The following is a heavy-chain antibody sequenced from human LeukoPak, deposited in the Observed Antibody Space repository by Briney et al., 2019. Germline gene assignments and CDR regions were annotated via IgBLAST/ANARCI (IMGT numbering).Heavy chain of an antibody. CDR1: GFTFSSYA. CDR2: ISYDGSNK. CDR3: AKAGGEYYDIPGPPFDY. J-gene: IGHJ4*02. D-gene: IGHD3-9*01. Sequence: GGSLRLSCAASGFTFSSYAMHWVRQAPGKGLEWVAVISYDGSNKYYADSVKGRFTISRDNSKNTLYLQMNSLRAEDTAVYYCAKAGGEYYDIPGPPFDYWGQGTLVTVSS. V-gene: IGHV3-30-3*01.